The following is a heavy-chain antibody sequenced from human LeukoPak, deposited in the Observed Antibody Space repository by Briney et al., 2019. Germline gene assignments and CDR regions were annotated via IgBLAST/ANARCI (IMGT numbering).Heavy chain of an antibody. D-gene: IGHD6-6*01. CDR3: ARGAAARRGAGYYYYYMDV. V-gene: IGHV1-69*05. J-gene: IGHJ6*03. Sequence: ASVKVSCKASEGTFSSYAISWVRQAPGQGLEWMGGIIPIFGTANYAQKFQGRVTITTDESTSTAYMELSSLRSEDTAVYYCARGAAARRGAGYYYYYMDVWGKGTTVTVSS. CDR1: EGTFSSYA. CDR2: IIPIFGTA.